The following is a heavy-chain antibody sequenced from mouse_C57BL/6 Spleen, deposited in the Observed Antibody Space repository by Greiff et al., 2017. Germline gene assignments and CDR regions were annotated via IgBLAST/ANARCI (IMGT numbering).Heavy chain of an antibody. J-gene: IGHJ2*01. Sequence: QVQLQPSGAELVRPGASVTLSCKASGYTFTDYEMHWVKQTPVHGLEWIGAIDPETGGTAYNQKFKGKAILTADKSSSTAYMELRSLTSEDSAVYYGTRYDCSLDYWGQGTTLTVSS. CDR2: IDPETGGT. V-gene: IGHV1-15*01. D-gene: IGHD2-3*01. CDR1: GYTFTDYE. CDR3: TRYDCSLDY.